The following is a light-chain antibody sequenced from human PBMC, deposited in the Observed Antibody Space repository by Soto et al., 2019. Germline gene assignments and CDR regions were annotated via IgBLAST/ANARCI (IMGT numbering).Light chain of an antibody. V-gene: IGKV3-20*01. CDR3: QQYGSSPFT. J-gene: IGKJ3*01. CDR1: QSVSSSY. CDR2: GAS. Sequence: ELVLTQSPCTLSLSPGERATLSCRASQSVSSSYLAWYQQKPGQDPRLLIYGASSRSTGITDRFSGSGSGTDFNLTISRLAPEACAVYYCQQYGSSPFTFGPGTKVDIK.